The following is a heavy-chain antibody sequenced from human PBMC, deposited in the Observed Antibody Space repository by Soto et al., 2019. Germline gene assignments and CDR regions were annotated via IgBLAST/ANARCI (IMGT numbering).Heavy chain of an antibody. J-gene: IGHJ4*02. D-gene: IGHD3-3*01. CDR2: ISYDGSNK. V-gene: IGHV3-30-3*01. CDR3: ARDGSGYYSEAHFDY. CDR1: GFTFSSYA. Sequence: QVQLVESGGGVVQPGKSLSLSCAVSGFTFSSYAMHWVRQAPGKGLEWVAVISYDGSNKYYADSVKGRFTISRDNSKNTLYQQMNSLRAEDTAVYYCARDGSGYYSEAHFDYWGQGTLVTVSS.